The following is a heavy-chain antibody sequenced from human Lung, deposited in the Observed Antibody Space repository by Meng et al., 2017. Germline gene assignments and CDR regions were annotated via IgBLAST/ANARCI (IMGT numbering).Heavy chain of an antibody. V-gene: IGHV1-2*06. D-gene: IGHD6-25*01. CDR1: GYHFPDYY. CDR2: INPKSGDT. Sequence: QVRLGQSGAEVKRPGASVKVSCKPSGYHFPDYYIHWVRRAPGQGLEWMGRINPKSGDTHYAQKFQARVTMTGDTSISTAYMELSGLRSDDTAMYYCARDEDISAAGKLFGDYWGQGTLVTVSS. J-gene: IGHJ4*02. CDR3: ARDEDISAAGKLFGDY.